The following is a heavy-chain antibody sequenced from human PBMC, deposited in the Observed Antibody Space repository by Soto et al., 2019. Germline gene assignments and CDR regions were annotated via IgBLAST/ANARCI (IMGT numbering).Heavy chain of an antibody. J-gene: IGHJ5*02. V-gene: IGHV4-4*07. CDR1: GGSISSDN. CDR3: ASSKYDVVAGSVWFDP. D-gene: IGHD2-21*01. Sequence: SETLSLTCTVSGGSISSDNWSWIRQPAGERLEWIGRIYSSGNTYYNPSLKGRVTISLDHSRNQFSLRLNSVTAADTAVYFCASSKYDVVAGSVWFDPWGQGTLVTVSS. CDR2: IYSSGNT.